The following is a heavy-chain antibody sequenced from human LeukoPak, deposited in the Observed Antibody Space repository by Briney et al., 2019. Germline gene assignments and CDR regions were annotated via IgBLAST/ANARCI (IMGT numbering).Heavy chain of an antibody. D-gene: IGHD1-1*01. V-gene: IGHV4-4*02. Sequence: SETLSLTCAVSGGSISSSNWWSWVRQPPGKGLEWIGEIYHSGSTNYNPSLKSRVTISVDKSKSQFSPKLSSVTAADTAVYYCARNADNWTDFDYWGQGTLVTVSS. CDR3: ARNADNWTDFDY. CDR1: GGSISSSNW. CDR2: IYHSGST. J-gene: IGHJ4*02.